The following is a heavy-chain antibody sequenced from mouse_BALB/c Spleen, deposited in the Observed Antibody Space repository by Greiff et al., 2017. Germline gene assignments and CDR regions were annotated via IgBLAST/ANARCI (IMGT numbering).Heavy chain of an antibody. CDR2: ISYDGSN. Sequence: EVKLMESGPGLVKPSQSLSLTCSVTGYSITSGYYWNWIRQFPGNKLEWMGYISYDGSNNYNPSLKNRISITRDTSKNQFFLKLNSVTTEDTATYYCAREGTYYYGSSFDYWGQGTTLTVSS. D-gene: IGHD1-1*01. CDR1: GYSITSGYY. CDR3: AREGTYYYGSSFDY. J-gene: IGHJ2*01. V-gene: IGHV3-6*02.